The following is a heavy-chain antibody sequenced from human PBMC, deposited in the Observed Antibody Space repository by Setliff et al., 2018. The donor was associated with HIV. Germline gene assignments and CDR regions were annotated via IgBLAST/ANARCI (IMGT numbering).Heavy chain of an antibody. D-gene: IGHD1-26*01. CDR3: ARAGMGALRSLFDY. CDR1: GYAFNNNFF. J-gene: IGHJ4*02. V-gene: IGHV4-38-2*01. CDR2: IYHSGST. Sequence: SETLSLTCAVSGYAFNNNFFWGWVRQPPGKGLDGIGSIYHSGSTYYNPSLKSRVTISVDTSKNQFSLKLNSVTAADTAIYYCARAGMGALRSLFDYWGQGTLVTVSS.